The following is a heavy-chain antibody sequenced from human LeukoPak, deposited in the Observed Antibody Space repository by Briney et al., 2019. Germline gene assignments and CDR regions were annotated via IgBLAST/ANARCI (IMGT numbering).Heavy chain of an antibody. V-gene: IGHV3-53*01. Sequence: GGSLRLSCAASGFTVSSNYMSWVRQAPGKGLEWVSVIYSGGSTYYADSVKGRFTISRDNSKNTLYLQMNSLRAEDTAVYYCARDSGHRGAPFDPWGQGTLVTVSS. J-gene: IGHJ5*02. CDR2: IYSGGST. CDR1: GFTVSSNY. CDR3: ARDSGHRGAPFDP.